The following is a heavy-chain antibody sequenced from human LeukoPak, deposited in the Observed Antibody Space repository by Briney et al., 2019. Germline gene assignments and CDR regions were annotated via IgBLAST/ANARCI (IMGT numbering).Heavy chain of an antibody. CDR3: ARGSSSWYYFDY. D-gene: IGHD6-13*01. CDR1: GGSISSSSYY. Sequence: PSESLSLTCTVSGGSISSSSYYWGWIRQPPGKGLEWIGSIYYSGSTYYNPSLKSRVTISVDTSKNQFSLKLSSVTAADTAVYYCARGSSSWYYFDYWGQGTLVTVSS. CDR2: IYYSGST. V-gene: IGHV4-39*01. J-gene: IGHJ4*02.